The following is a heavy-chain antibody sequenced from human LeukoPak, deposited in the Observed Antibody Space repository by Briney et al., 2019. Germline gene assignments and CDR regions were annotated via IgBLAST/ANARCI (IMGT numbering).Heavy chain of an antibody. V-gene: IGHV1-8*01. Sequence: ASVKVSCKASGYTFTSYDINWVRQATGQGLEWMGWVNPNSGNTGYAQKFQGRVTMTRNTSINTAYMELSSLRSEDTAVYYCARTYTSSWYDGYYFDYWGQGTLVTVSS. CDR1: GYTFTSYD. J-gene: IGHJ4*02. CDR2: VNPNSGNT. CDR3: ARTYTSSWYDGYYFDY. D-gene: IGHD6-13*01.